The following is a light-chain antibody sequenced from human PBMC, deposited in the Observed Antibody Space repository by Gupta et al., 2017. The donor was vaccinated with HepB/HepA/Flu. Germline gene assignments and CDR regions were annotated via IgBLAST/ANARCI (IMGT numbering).Light chain of an antibody. CDR2: GKN. CDR1: SLRSYY. J-gene: IGLJ2*01. V-gene: IGLV3-19*01. CDR3: TSRASSGTHLV. Sequence: SSELTQDPAVSVALGQTVRITCQGDSLRSYYASWYQQKPGQAPVLVIYGKNNRPSGIPDRFSGSSSGNTASLTITGAQAEDEADYYCTSRASSGTHLVFGGGTKLTVL.